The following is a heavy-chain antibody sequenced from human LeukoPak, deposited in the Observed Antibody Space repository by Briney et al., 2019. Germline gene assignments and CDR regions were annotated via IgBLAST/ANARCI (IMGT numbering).Heavy chain of an antibody. CDR1: EFTSSDYW. D-gene: IGHD2/OR15-2a*01. CDR2: IKQDGSEK. V-gene: IGHV3-7*04. Sequence: GGPLTLLCGPSEFTSSDYWMSCLRHARAKGREGVANIKQDGSEKHYVHSVKGRFTISRDNAKNSLSLHVNSLRAKDMAVYYGGRENRGRVGMDVWGEGTTVTVSS. J-gene: IGHJ6*04. CDR3: GRENRGRVGMDV.